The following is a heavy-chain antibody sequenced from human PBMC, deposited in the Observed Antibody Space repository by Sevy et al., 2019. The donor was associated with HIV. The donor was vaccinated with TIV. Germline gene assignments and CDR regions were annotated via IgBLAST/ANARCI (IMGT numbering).Heavy chain of an antibody. CDR3: GRDGGCRGMDV. V-gene: IGHV3-66*02. CDR1: GFTVSSNY. CDR2: IYNGGST. D-gene: IGHD3-16*01. Sequence: GGSLRLSCAASGFTVSSNYMNWVRQAPGKGLEWVSVIYNGGSTYYADSVKGRFTISRDNSKNTLYLQMNSLRAEDAAVYYCGRDGGCRGMDVWGKGTTVTVSS. J-gene: IGHJ6*04.